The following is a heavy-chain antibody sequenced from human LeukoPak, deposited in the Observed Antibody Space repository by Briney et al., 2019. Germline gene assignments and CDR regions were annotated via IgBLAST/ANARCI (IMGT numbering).Heavy chain of an antibody. CDR2: IYYSGST. V-gene: IGHV4-59*01. Sequence: PSETLSLTCTVSGGSIRSYYWSWIWQPPGKGLEWIGYIYYSGSTNYNPSLKSRVTISVDTSKNQLSLKLSSVTAADTAVYYCARDRDSSSWYGTNDAFDIWGQGTMVTVSS. CDR3: ARDRDSSSWYGTNDAFDI. CDR1: GGSIRSYY. D-gene: IGHD6-13*01. J-gene: IGHJ3*02.